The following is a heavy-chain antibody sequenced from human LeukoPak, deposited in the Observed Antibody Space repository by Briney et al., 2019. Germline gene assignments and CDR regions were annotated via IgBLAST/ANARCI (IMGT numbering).Heavy chain of an antibody. CDR3: ARDVSYGDYGLMIDY. J-gene: IGHJ4*02. D-gene: IGHD4-17*01. CDR1: GGSISSGSYC. V-gene: IGHV4-61*02. CDR2: IYTSGST. Sequence: SETLSLTCTVSGGSISSGSYCWSWIRQPAGKGLEWIGRIYTSGSTNYNPSLKSRVTISVDTSKNQFSLKLSSVTAADTAVYYCARDVSYGDYGLMIDYWGQGTLVTVSS.